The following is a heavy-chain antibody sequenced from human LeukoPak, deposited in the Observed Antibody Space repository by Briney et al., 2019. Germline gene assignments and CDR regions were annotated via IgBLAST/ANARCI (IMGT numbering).Heavy chain of an antibody. CDR1: GFPFSASA. V-gene: IGHV3-23*01. CDR3: ATVKYDYGDPVGWFDP. D-gene: IGHD4-17*01. Sequence: GGSLSLSCAASGFPFSASAMTWVRQAPGKGLEWVSHILSTGTTYYADSVRGRFTISRDNSKNTLYLLMTSLRADDTAVYYCATVKYDYGDPVGWFDPWGQGTLVTVSS. CDR2: ILSTGTT. J-gene: IGHJ5*02.